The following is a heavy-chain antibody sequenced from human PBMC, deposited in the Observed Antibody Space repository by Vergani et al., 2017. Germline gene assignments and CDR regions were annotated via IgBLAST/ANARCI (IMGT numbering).Heavy chain of an antibody. CDR1: GGTFSSYA. D-gene: IGHD5-12*01. CDR2: IIPILGIA. J-gene: IGHJ3*02. Sequence: QVQLVQSGAEVKKPGASVKVSCKASGGTFSSYAISWVRQAPGQGLEWMGRIIPILGIANYAQKFQGRVTITADKSTSTAYMELSSLRSEDTAVYYCARERDADIVATIIAKTTQQQRAFDIWGQGTMVTVSS. V-gene: IGHV1-69*09. CDR3: ARERDADIVATIIAKTTQQQRAFDI.